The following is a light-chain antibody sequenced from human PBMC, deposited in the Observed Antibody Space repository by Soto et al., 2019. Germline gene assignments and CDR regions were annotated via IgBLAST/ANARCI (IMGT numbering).Light chain of an antibody. Sequence: EIVMTQSPATLSVSPGERATLSCRASQSVSNKLAWYQKKPGQAPRLLIYGASTRATGIPARFSGGESGTDVTLTSSSLQSEDLAVYYCQQYNVWWTLGQGTRVDIK. V-gene: IGKV3-15*01. CDR1: QSVSNK. CDR3: QQYNVWWT. CDR2: GAS. J-gene: IGKJ1*01.